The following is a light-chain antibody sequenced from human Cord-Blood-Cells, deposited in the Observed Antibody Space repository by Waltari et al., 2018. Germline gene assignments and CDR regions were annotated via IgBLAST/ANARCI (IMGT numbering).Light chain of an antibody. CDR2: EGS. V-gene: IGLV2-23*01. CDR1: SSDVGSYNL. CDR3: CSDAGSSTWV. J-gene: IGLJ3*02. Sequence: QSALTQPASVSWSPGQSITISCTGTSSDVGSYNLVSWDQKHPGKAPKLMIYEGSKWPSGVSNRSSGAKSGNTASLTISGLQAEDEADYYCCSDAGSSTWVFGGGTKLTVL.